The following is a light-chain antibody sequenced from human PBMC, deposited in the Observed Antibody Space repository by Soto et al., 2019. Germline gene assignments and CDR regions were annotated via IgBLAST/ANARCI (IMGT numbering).Light chain of an antibody. Sequence: EIMMTQSPATLSVSPGERATLSCRASQSVRNNLAWYQQKPGQAPRLLIYYASTRATGIPARFSGSGSGTEFTLTISSLQSDDFALYYGQQYNNWPPITFGQGTRLEIK. V-gene: IGKV3-15*01. CDR2: YAS. J-gene: IGKJ5*01. CDR3: QQYNNWPPIT. CDR1: QSVRNN.